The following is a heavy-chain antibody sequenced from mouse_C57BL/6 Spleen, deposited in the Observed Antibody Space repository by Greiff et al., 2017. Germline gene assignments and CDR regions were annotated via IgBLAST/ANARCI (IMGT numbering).Heavy chain of an antibody. CDR1: GFSLTSYG. CDR2: IWRGGST. CDR3: AKNFEYYGSSPWFAY. J-gene: IGHJ3*01. D-gene: IGHD1-1*01. V-gene: IGHV2-5*01. Sequence: VKLMESGPGLVQPSQSLSITCTVSGFSLTSYGVHWVRQSPGKGLEWLGVIWRGGSTDYNAAFMSRLSITKDNSKSQVFFKMNSLQADDTAIYYCAKNFEYYGSSPWFAYWGQGTLVTVSA.